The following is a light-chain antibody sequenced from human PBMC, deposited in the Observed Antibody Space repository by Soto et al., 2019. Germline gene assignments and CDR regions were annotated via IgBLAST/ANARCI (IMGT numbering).Light chain of an antibody. CDR2: GAS. V-gene: IGKV3-20*01. CDR3: QQYNKWPPIT. J-gene: IGKJ5*01. CDR1: QSVSRRY. Sequence: EIVLTQSPGTLSLSPGERATLSCGASQSVSRRYLAWFQQKPGQAPRLLIYGASSRATGIPDRFSGSGSGTEFTLTISSLQSEDFAVYYCQQYNKWPPITFGQGTRLEI.